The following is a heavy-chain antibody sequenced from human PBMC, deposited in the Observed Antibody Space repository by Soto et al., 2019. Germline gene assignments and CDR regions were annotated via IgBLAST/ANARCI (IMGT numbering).Heavy chain of an antibody. V-gene: IGHV3-74*01. CDR3: ATYSYGASFS. CDR2: INRDANDI. D-gene: IGHD4-17*01. CDR1: RGAFGDYW. Sequence: GGSLRLSCEASRGAFGDYWMHWVRQAPGEGLVWVSRINRDANDIIYADSVKGRFTASRDNAKNMVFLQMDSLKTEDTAAYHCATYSYGASFSWGQGTLVTVSS. J-gene: IGHJ5*02.